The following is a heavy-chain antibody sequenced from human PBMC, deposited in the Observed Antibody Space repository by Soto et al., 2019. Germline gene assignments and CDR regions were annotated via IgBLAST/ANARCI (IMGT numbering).Heavy chain of an antibody. J-gene: IGHJ5*02. CDR2: IYWDDDK. Sequence: SGPTLVNPTQTLTLTCTFSGFSLSTSGVGVGWIRQPPGKALEWLALIYWDDDKRYSPSLKSRLTITKDTSKNQVVLTMTNMDPVDTATYYCAHSRYDILTGYYNGGGIDPWGQGTLVTVSS. CDR3: AHSRYDILTGYYNGGGIDP. V-gene: IGHV2-5*02. CDR1: GFSLSTSGVG. D-gene: IGHD3-9*01.